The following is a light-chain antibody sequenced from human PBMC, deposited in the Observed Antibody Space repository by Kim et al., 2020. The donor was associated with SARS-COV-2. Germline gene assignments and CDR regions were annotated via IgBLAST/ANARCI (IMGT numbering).Light chain of an antibody. CDR1: QSISSY. Sequence: DIQMTQSPSSLSASVGDRVTITCRASQSISSYLNWYQLKPGKAPKFLIYAASSLPGGVPSRFSGSGSGRDFTLTISSLQPEDSATYYCQQSYSSPRTCGQGTKLEIK. CDR3: QQSYSSPRT. CDR2: AAS. J-gene: IGKJ2*01. V-gene: IGKV1-39*01.